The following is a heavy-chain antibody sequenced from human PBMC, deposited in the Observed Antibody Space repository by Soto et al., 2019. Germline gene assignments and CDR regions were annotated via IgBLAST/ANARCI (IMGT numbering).Heavy chain of an antibody. D-gene: IGHD7-27*01. J-gene: IGHJ4*02. V-gene: IGHV4-59*08. CDR3: ARQPHKAGELDY. Sequence: PSDTLSLTCTVSGGSISIYYWSWIRQPPGKGLEWIGYIYYSGSTNYNPSLKSRVTISADTSKNQFSLKLSSVTAADTAVYYCARQPHKAGELDYWGQGTLVTVSS. CDR2: IYYSGST. CDR1: GGSISIYY.